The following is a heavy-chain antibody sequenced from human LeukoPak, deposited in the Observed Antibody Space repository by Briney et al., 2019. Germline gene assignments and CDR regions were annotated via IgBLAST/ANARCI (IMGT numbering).Heavy chain of an antibody. J-gene: IGHJ4*02. V-gene: IGHV3-30*04. D-gene: IGHD2-15*01. Sequence: GGSLRLSCAASGFTFSTYAMHWVRQAPGKGLEWVAIVSYDGSNKYYADSVRGRFTISRDNSKNTLYLQMNSLRPEDTSMYYCARETLRNFDYWGRGTLVTVCS. CDR3: ARETLRNFDY. CDR2: VSYDGSNK. CDR1: GFTFSTYA.